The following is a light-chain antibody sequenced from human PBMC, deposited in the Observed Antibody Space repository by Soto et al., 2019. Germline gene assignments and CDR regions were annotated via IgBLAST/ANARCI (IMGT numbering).Light chain of an antibody. V-gene: IGKV3-15*01. Sequence: EIVLTQSPSTLSVSPGERATLSCRASQSVGNKVAWYQHKPGQTPRLIIYDISTRAAGVPARFSGSGYGTDFTLTISSLQSEDFAVYFCQQYNNWPPITFGQGTRLEIK. CDR2: DIS. CDR1: QSVGNK. J-gene: IGKJ5*01. CDR3: QQYNNWPPIT.